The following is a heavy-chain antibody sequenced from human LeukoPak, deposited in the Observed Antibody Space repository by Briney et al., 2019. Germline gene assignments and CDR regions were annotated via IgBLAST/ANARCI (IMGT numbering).Heavy chain of an antibody. D-gene: IGHD2-21*02. V-gene: IGHV3-21*01. CDR3: AKSTLAYCGGDCYSAAFDI. J-gene: IGHJ3*02. CDR1: GFTFSNYS. CDR2: ISSSRSYI. Sequence: PGGSLRLSCAASGFTFSNYSMNWVRQAPGKGLEWVSSISSSRSYIYYADSMKGRLTISRDNAKNSLYLQMNSLRAEDTAVYYCAKSTLAYCGGDCYSAAFDIWGQGTMVTVSS.